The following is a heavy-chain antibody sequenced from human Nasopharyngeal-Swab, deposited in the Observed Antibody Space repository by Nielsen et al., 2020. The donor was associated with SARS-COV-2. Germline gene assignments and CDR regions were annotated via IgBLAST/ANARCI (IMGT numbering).Heavy chain of an antibody. D-gene: IGHD3-3*01. J-gene: IGHJ6*02. CDR2: ISSSSSYI. CDR1: GFTFNNYN. Sequence: GGSLRLSCAASGFTFNNYNFNWARQAPGKGLEGVSSISSSSSYIYYADSVKGRFTISRDNAKNSLYLQMNSLRAEDTAVYYCARDGLDYDFWSAYFMDVWGQGTTVTVSS. CDR3: ARDGLDYDFWSAYFMDV. V-gene: IGHV3-21*01.